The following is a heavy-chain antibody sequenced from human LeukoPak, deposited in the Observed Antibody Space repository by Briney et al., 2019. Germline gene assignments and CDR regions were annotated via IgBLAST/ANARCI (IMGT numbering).Heavy chain of an antibody. Sequence: GGSRRLSCAASGFTFDDYAMHWVRQAPGKGLEWVSGISWNSGSIGYADSVKGRFTISRDNAKNSLYLQMNSLRAEDTALYYCAKSYYYDSSGYYYMDYWGQGTLVTVSS. D-gene: IGHD3-22*01. CDR1: GFTFDDYA. CDR3: AKSYYYDSSGYYYMDY. V-gene: IGHV3-9*01. J-gene: IGHJ4*02. CDR2: ISWNSGSI.